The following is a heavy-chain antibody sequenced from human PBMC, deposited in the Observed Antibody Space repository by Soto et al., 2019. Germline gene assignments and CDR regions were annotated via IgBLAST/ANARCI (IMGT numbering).Heavy chain of an antibody. CDR2: IYSSGST. CDR3: AREEGQLAAGSWFDP. CDR1: GGSISNYY. V-gene: IGHV4-4*07. D-gene: IGHD3-10*01. Sequence: PSETLSLTCTVSGGSISNYYWSWIRQSAGRGLEWIGRIYSSGSTNYNPSLQGRVTMSVQTSKRQFSLKLISVTAADTAVYYCAREEGQLAAGSWFDPWGQGTLVTVSS. J-gene: IGHJ5*02.